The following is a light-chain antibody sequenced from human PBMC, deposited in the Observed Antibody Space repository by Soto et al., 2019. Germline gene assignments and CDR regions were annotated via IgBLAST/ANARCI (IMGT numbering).Light chain of an antibody. CDR2: GSS. Sequence: EVVLTQSPGTLSLSPGERATLSCRASQSVSNNYLAWYQQKHGQSPKLLIFGSSDRATGIPDRFSGSGSGTDFTLTISSLEPEDCAVYYCHQYGSSPPYTFGQGTKLEIK. CDR1: QSVSNNY. J-gene: IGKJ2*01. V-gene: IGKV3-20*01. CDR3: HQYGSSPPYT.